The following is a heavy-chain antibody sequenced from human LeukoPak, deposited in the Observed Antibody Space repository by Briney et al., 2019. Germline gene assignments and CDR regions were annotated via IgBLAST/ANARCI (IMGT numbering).Heavy chain of an antibody. CDR2: IWYDGSDE. V-gene: IGHV3-33*01. Sequence: GGSLRLSCAASGFTFSSYGMHWVRQAPGKGLEWVAVIWYDGSDEYYTDSVKGRFTIFRDNSKNTLYLQMNSLRAEDTAIYHCARAGDAFDLWGRGTMVTVSS. J-gene: IGHJ3*01. CDR1: GFTFSSYG. CDR3: ARAGDAFDL.